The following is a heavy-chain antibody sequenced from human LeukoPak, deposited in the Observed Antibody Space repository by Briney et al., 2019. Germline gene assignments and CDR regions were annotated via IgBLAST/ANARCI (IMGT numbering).Heavy chain of an antibody. J-gene: IGHJ6*02. D-gene: IGHD2-15*01. CDR1: GFTFSSYA. V-gene: IGHV3-23*01. CDR3: AKGRCSGGSCYSYYYYGMDV. Sequence: GGSLRLSCAASGFTFSSYAMSWVRQAPGKGLEWVSATIGSGGSTYYADSVKGRFSISRDNSKNTLYLQMNRLRAEDTAVYYCAKGRCSGGSCYSYYYYGMDVWGQGTTVTVSS. CDR2: TIGSGGST.